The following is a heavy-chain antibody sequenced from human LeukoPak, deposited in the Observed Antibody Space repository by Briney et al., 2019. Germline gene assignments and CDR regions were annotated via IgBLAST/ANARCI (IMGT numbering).Heavy chain of an antibody. D-gene: IGHD3-10*01. CDR1: GYTFTSYD. Sequence: GASVKVSCKASGYTFTSYDIDWVRQATGQGLEWMGWMNPNSGNTGYAQKFQGRVTMTRNTSISTAYMEPSSLRSEDTAVYYCARSGLKAVLLWFGGGKKYYFDYWGQGTLVTVSS. J-gene: IGHJ4*02. CDR2: MNPNSGNT. CDR3: ARSGLKAVLLWFGGGKKYYFDY. V-gene: IGHV1-8*01.